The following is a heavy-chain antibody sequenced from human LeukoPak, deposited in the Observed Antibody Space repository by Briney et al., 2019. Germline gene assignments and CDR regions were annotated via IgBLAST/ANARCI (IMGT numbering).Heavy chain of an antibody. Sequence: GGSLRLSCAASGFTFSNFAMTWVRQAPGKGLEWVSAISASGYNTYYADSVKGRFTISRDTSKNTLYLQMNSLGAEDTAIYYCAKDRYNWNYGGVDYWGHGTLVTVSS. CDR2: ISASGYNT. CDR3: AKDRYNWNYGGVDY. J-gene: IGHJ4*01. D-gene: IGHD1-7*01. V-gene: IGHV3-23*01. CDR1: GFTFSNFA.